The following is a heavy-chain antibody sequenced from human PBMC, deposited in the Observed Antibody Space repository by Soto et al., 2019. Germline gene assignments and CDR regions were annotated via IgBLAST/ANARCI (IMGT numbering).Heavy chain of an antibody. V-gene: IGHV3-30*18. D-gene: IGHD3-10*01. CDR2: ISYDGSNK. J-gene: IGHJ4*02. CDR1: GFTFSSYG. Sequence: QVQLVESGGGVVQPGRSLRLSCAASGFTFSSYGMHWVRQAPGKGLEWVAVISYDGSNKYYVDSVKGRFTISRDNSKNTLYLQMNSLRAEDTAVYYCAKDQLLWFGELPNIDYWGQGTLVTVSS. CDR3: AKDQLLWFGELPNIDY.